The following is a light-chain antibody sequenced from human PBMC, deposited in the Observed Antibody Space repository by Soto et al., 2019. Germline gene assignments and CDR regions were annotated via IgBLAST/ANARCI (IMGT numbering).Light chain of an antibody. Sequence: QSALTQPPSASGSPGQSVTISCTGTSSDIGGYNYVSWYQHQPGKAPKVMIYEVSKRRSGVPDRFSGSKSGNPASLTVSGIQHEDEADYYCSSYAGSNNLGVFGGGTKLTVL. J-gene: IGLJ3*02. V-gene: IGLV2-8*01. CDR3: SSYAGSNNLGV. CDR2: EVS. CDR1: SSDIGGYNY.